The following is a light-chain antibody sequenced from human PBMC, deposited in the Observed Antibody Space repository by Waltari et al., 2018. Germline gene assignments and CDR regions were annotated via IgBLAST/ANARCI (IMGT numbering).Light chain of an antibody. CDR1: RSCCRY. V-gene: IGKV3-20*01. CDR3: QHHFRLPAT. J-gene: IGKJ1*01. CDR2: GAP. Sequence: GRASRSCCRYLAVAPRNPGQGPRVLIYGAPTRATGIPDRFSGSGSGTDFSLTISGLEPEDSAVYYCQHHFRLPATFGQGTKVEIK.